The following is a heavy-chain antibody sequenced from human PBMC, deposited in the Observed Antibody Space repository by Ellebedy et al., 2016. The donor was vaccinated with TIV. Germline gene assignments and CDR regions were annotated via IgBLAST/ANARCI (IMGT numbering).Heavy chain of an antibody. CDR2: ISSSSSYT. V-gene: IGHV3-11*05. D-gene: IGHD3-16*02. CDR3: ARGQLRLGELSLAPFDY. CDR1: GFTFSDYY. Sequence: GESLKISCAASGFTFSDYYMSWIRQAPGKGLEWVSSISSSSSYTNYADSVKGRFTISRDNAKNSLYLQMNSLRAEDTAVYYCARGQLRLGELSLAPFDYWGQGTLVTVSS. J-gene: IGHJ4*02.